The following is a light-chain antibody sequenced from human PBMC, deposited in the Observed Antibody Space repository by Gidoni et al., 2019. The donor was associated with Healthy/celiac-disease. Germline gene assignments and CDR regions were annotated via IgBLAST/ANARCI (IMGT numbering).Light chain of an antibody. Sequence: DIQMTQSPSSLSASVGDRVTITCRACQSISSYLNWYQQKPGKAPKLLIYAASSLQSGVPSRVSGSGSGTDFTLTISRLQPEDFATYYCQQSYSTLWTFGQGTKVEIK. CDR1: QSISSY. J-gene: IGKJ1*01. CDR3: QQSYSTLWT. V-gene: IGKV1-39*01. CDR2: AAS.